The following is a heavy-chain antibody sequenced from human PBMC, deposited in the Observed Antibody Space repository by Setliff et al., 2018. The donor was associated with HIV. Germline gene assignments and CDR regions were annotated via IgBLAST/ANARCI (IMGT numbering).Heavy chain of an antibody. CDR1: GLTFSNYW. V-gene: IGHV3-74*01. CDR3: AKDRGLVWFGEGPGDY. J-gene: IGHJ4*02. Sequence: GGSLRLSCAASGLTFSNYWMHWVRQAPGKGLEWVSRIDSDGSATNYADSVRVRFTISRDNAKNTLYLQMNSLRAEDTAVYYCAKDRGLVWFGEGPGDYWGQGTLVTVSS. D-gene: IGHD3-10*01. CDR2: IDSDGSAT.